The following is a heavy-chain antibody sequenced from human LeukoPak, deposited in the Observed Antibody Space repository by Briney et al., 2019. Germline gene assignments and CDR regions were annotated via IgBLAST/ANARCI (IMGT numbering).Heavy chain of an antibody. J-gene: IGHJ4*02. D-gene: IGHD4-17*01. Sequence: GGSLRLSCAASGFTFSSYSMNWVRQAPGKGLEWISYITSSSGSLSYADSVKGRFIISRDNAKNSLYLQMNSLRAEDTAIYYCVRDVHYVFDYWGPGTLVTVSS. CDR3: VRDVHYVFDY. CDR2: ITSSSGSL. V-gene: IGHV3-48*01. CDR1: GFTFSSYS.